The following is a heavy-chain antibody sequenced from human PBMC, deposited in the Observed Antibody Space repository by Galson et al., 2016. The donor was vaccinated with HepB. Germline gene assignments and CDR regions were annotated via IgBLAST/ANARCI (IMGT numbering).Heavy chain of an antibody. CDR1: GFTFNKYA. V-gene: IGHV3-23*01. D-gene: IGHD1-26*01. J-gene: IGHJ6*02. CDR3: AKRITVGSSGGMDV. Sequence: SLRLSCAASGFTFNKYAMRWVRQAPGKGLEWVSTISNDGINTYYEDSVKGRFTVSRDNSRNTLYLQMNSLRVEDTAVYYCAKRITVGSSGGMDVWGQGTTVIVSS. CDR2: ISNDGINT.